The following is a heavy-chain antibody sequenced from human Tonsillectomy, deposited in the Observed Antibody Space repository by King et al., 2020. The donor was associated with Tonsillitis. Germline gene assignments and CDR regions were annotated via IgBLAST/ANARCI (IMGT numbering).Heavy chain of an antibody. CDR2: ISYDGNNK. J-gene: IGHJ4*02. D-gene: IGHD6-19*01. CDR3: AKWGGPPVSGSDGPIDH. Sequence: VQLVESGGGVVQPGGSLRLSCAASGFTFSSYAIHWVRQAPGKGPEWVALISYDGNNKYYTDSVEGRFSISRDNSKNTVYLQMNSLRPEDTAVYFCAKWGGPPVSGSDGPIDHWGQGALVTVSS. V-gene: IGHV3-30*04. CDR1: GFTFSSYA.